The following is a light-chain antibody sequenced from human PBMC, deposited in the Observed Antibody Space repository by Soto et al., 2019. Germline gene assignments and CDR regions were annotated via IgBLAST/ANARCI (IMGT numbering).Light chain of an antibody. CDR1: SSDVGGYNF. V-gene: IGLV2-14*03. CDR3: NSYTSSTTVVV. J-gene: IGLJ2*01. Sequence: QSVLTQPASVSGSPGQSITISCTGTSSDVGGYNFVYWYQHHPGKAPQLIIYDVSNRPSGVSHRFSGSKSGNTASLTISGLQAEDEADYYCNSYTSSTTVVVFGGGTQLTVL. CDR2: DVS.